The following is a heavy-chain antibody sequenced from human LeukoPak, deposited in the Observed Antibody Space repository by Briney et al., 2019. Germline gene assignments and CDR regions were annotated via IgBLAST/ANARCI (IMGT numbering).Heavy chain of an antibody. D-gene: IGHD3-3*01. CDR1: GGSISSSSYY. CDR3: ARHRLAPDYDFWSGYPDAFDI. Sequence: SETLSLTCTVSGGSISSSSYYWGWIRQPPGKGLEWIGSIYYSGSTYYNPSLKSRVTISVDTSKNQFSLKLSSVTAADTAVYYCARHRLAPDYDFWSGYPDAFDIWGQGTMVTVSS. V-gene: IGHV4-39*01. CDR2: IYYSGST. J-gene: IGHJ3*02.